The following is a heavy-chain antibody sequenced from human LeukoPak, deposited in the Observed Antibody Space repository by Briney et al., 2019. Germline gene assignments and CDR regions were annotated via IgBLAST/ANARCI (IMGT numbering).Heavy chain of an antibody. J-gene: IGHJ4*02. CDR3: GREFCDTHRCFFPDF. CDR1: VYTFTGFG. V-gene: IGHV1-18*01. Sequence: ASVKVSCKTSVYTFTGFGISWVRQAPGQGLEWLGWISGSKGNTHYIQRLQGRITMTTDTSTSTAYMELRSLRSDNTALYYCGREFCDTHRCFFPDFWGQGTLVTVSS. CDR2: ISGSKGNT. D-gene: IGHD4/OR15-4a*01.